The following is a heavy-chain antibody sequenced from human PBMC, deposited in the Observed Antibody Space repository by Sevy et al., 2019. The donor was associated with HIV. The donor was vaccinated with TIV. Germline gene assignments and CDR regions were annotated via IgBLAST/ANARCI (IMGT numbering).Heavy chain of an antibody. CDR1: GVTFSSYA. D-gene: IGHD3-10*01. Sequence: GGSLRLSCAASGVTFSSYAMSWVRQAPGKGLEWVSTISGSGGSTYYADSVKGRFTISRDNSKNRLYLQMNSLRAEDTVVYYCAKARYYYGSGSRYYFDYWGQGTLVTVSS. V-gene: IGHV3-23*01. CDR3: AKARYYYGSGSRYYFDY. CDR2: ISGSGGST. J-gene: IGHJ4*02.